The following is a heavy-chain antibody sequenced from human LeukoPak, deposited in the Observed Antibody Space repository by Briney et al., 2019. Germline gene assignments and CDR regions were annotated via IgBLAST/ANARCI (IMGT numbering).Heavy chain of an antibody. V-gene: IGHV5-51*01. Sequence: GESLKISCKGSGYSFTSYWIGWVRQMPGKGLEWMGIIYPGDSDTRYSPSFQGQVTISADKSISTAYLQWSSLKAPDTAMYYCARLRPTPSIAAAGTRPYYFDYWGQGTLVTVSS. D-gene: IGHD6-13*01. CDR3: ARLRPTPSIAAAGTRPYYFDY. CDR2: IYPGDSDT. CDR1: GYSFTSYW. J-gene: IGHJ4*02.